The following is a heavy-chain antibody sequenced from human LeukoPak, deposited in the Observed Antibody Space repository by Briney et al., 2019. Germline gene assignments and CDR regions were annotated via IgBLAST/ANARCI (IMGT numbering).Heavy chain of an antibody. CDR3: ARGHTSIVGATTGTASAFDY. CDR1: GGSISSGGYY. D-gene: IGHD1-26*01. V-gene: IGHV4-30-2*01. J-gene: IGHJ4*02. Sequence: SETLSLTCTVSGGSISSGGYYWSWIRQPPGKGLEWIGYIYHSGSTYYNPSLKSRVTISVDRSKNQFSLKLSSVTAADTAVYYCARGHTSIVGATTGTASAFDYWGQGTLVTVPS. CDR2: IYHSGST.